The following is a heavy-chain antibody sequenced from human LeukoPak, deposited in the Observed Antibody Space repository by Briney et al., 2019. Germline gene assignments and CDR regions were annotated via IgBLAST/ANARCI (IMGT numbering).Heavy chain of an antibody. J-gene: IGHJ4*02. CDR1: GYTLTELS. D-gene: IGHD6-13*01. CDR3: AAYSSSWYRFDY. V-gene: IGHV1-24*01. CDR2: FDPEDGET. Sequence: ASVKISCKVSGYTLTELSMHWVRQAPGKGLEWMGGFDPEDGETIYAQKFQGRVTMTEDTSTDTAYMELSSLRSEDTAVYYCAAYSSSWYRFDYWGQRTLVTVSS.